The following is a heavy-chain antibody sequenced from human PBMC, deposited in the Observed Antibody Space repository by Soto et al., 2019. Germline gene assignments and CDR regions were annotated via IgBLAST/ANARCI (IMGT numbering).Heavy chain of an antibody. CDR2: IYPADSKT. J-gene: IGHJ6*02. CDR3: ATGYCSGAACYYYYGFDV. Sequence: GESLKISCKGSGYNFAHKWVAWVRQTPGKGLELMGLIYPADSKTKYNPSLEGQVTISVDKYTTTAHLQWSSLKASDSAMYYCATGYCSGAACYYYYGFDVWGQGTTVTVSS. V-gene: IGHV5-51*01. D-gene: IGHD2-15*01. CDR1: GYNFAHKW.